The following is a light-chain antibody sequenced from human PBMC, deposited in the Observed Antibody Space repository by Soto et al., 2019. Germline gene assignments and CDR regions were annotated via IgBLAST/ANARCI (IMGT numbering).Light chain of an antibody. V-gene: IGKV3-11*01. CDR3: QQRGNWPLT. Sequence: EIVLTQSPATLSLSPGERATLSCRASQSVSTFLAWYQHKPGQAPRLLISDASKTATGIPAWFSGSGSGTDFTLTISSLEPEDFAVYYCQQRGNWPLTFGGGTKVEIK. CDR1: QSVSTF. J-gene: IGKJ4*01. CDR2: DAS.